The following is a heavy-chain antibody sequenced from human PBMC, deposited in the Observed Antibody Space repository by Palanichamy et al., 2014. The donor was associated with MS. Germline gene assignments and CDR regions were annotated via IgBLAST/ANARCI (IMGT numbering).Heavy chain of an antibody. J-gene: IGHJ6*03. Sequence: QLQLVQSGAEVKKPGSSVRVSCKVSGGSFSSYAISWIRQAPGQGLEWMGGIIPILDTPTYAQKFLGRVTITADESTSTAYMEVRSLKSDDTAVYYCARDGSPARGLGYYYNMDVWGKGTPLTVSS. CDR1: GGSFSSYA. CDR2: IIPILDTP. V-gene: IGHV1-69*01. CDR3: ARDGSPARGLGYYYNMDV. D-gene: IGHD6-19*01.